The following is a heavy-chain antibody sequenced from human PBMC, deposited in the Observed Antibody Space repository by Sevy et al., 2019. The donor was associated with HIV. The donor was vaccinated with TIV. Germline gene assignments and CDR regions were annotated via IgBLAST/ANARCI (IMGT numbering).Heavy chain of an antibody. D-gene: IGHD3-3*01. V-gene: IGHV3-7*03. Sequence: GGSLRLSCAASGFTFSSYWMSWVRQAPGKGLEWVANIKQDGSEKYYVDSVKGRFTISRDNAKNSLYLQMNSLRAEDTAVYYCVREAYYDFWSGYEFDYWGQGTLVTVSS. J-gene: IGHJ4*02. CDR3: VREAYYDFWSGYEFDY. CDR1: GFTFSSYW. CDR2: IKQDGSEK.